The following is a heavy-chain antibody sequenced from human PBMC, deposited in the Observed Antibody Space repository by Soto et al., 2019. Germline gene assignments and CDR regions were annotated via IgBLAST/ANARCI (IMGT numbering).Heavy chain of an antibody. CDR1: GYTFSSYS. V-gene: IGHV1-18*01. Sequence: QMVQSGAEVKQPGASVKISCKTSGYTFSSYSINWVRQAPGQGLEWMAWISTNSGNTHYAERVQGRVTVTLDKSARTAFMEMWGLTSDDTAVYFCARDNGYYDFWGQGTLVTVSS. J-gene: IGHJ4*02. CDR3: ARDNGYYDF. D-gene: IGHD2-8*01. CDR2: ISTNSGNT.